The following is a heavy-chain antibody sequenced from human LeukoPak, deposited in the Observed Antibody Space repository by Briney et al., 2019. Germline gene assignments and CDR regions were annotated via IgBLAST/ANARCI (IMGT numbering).Heavy chain of an antibody. CDR1: GGSISSSSSY. CDR2: IYYSGST. V-gene: IGHV4-39*01. D-gene: IGHD3-22*01. J-gene: IGHJ4*02. Sequence: SETLSLTCTVSGGSISSSSSYWGWIRQPPGKGLEWIGSIYYSGSTYYNPSLKSRITISVDTSKNQFSLKLSSVTAADTAVYYCARLDDSSGYFHWGQGTLVTVSS. CDR3: ARLDDSSGYFH.